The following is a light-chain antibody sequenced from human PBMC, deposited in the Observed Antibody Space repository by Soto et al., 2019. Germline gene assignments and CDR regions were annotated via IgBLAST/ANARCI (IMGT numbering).Light chain of an antibody. J-gene: IGKJ1*01. CDR1: QSISYY. CDR3: QQSNSTPT. Sequence: DLQMTQSPLSLSASVGDRVTITCRASQSISYYLSWYQQKPGKAPKLLIYAASSLQSGVPSRFSGSGSGTDFTLTISSLQPEYFATDYCQQSNSTPTFGQGTKGDIK. CDR2: AAS. V-gene: IGKV1-39*01.